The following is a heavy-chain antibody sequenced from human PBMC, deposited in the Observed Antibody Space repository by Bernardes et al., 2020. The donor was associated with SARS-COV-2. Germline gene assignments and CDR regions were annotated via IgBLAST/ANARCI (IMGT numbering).Heavy chain of an antibody. Sequence: SVKVSCQASGGTFRSYAISWVRQAPGQGLDWMGRIIPILGTAHHAQLFQGRVTITADESTSTAYMELSSLRSEDTAVYYCASRSSWYGIDWYYFDYWGQGTLVTVSS. D-gene: IGHD6-13*01. CDR1: GGTFRSYA. V-gene: IGHV1-69*11. CDR3: ASRSSWYGIDWYYFDY. J-gene: IGHJ4*02. CDR2: IIPILGTA.